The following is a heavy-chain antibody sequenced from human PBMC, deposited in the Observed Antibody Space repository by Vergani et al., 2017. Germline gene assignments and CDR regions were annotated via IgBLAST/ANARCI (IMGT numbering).Heavy chain of an antibody. CDR3: ARGNYYGSGTYVDP. CDR1: GFTVSSNY. V-gene: IGHV3-66*02. D-gene: IGHD3-10*01. J-gene: IGHJ5*02. CDR2: IYSGNET. Sequence: EVQLVESGGGLVQPGGSLRLSCAASGFTVSSNYMSWVRQAPGKGMEWVSVIYSGNETYYADSVKGRVTISRDTSKNTLHLQINNLRVEDTAVYYCARGNYYGSGTYVDPGGQGTLVTVSS.